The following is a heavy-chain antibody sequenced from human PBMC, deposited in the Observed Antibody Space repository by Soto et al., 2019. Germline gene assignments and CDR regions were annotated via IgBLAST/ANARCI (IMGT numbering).Heavy chain of an antibody. Sequence: ASVKVSCKASGYTFTSYAMHWGRQAPGQRLEWMGWINAGNGNTKYSQKFQGRVTITRDTSARTAYMELSSMRSEDTAVYYWARDLWGSSSWYDYWGQGTLVTVSS. J-gene: IGHJ4*02. D-gene: IGHD6-13*01. CDR2: INAGNGNT. CDR1: GYTFTSYA. V-gene: IGHV1-3*01. CDR3: ARDLWGSSSWYDY.